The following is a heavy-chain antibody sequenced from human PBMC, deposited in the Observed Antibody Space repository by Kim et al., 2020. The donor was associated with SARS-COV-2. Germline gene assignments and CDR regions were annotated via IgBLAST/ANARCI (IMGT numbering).Heavy chain of an antibody. CDR1: GYTFTGYY. D-gene: IGHD2-8*01. CDR3: ARDSNTLAAQFDY. Sequence: ASVKVSCKAFGYTFTGYYMHWVRQAPGQGLEWMGWINPNRGGTDYAQKFQGRVTMTRDTSISTAYMELSRLRSDDTAVYYCARDSNTLAAQFDYWGQGTLGTVSS. CDR2: INPNRGGT. V-gene: IGHV1-2*02. J-gene: IGHJ4*02.